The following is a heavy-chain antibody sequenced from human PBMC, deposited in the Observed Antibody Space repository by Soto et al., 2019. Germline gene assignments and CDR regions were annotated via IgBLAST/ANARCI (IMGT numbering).Heavy chain of an antibody. CDR1: GISFSSHW. J-gene: IGHJ4*02. D-gene: IGHD5-12*01. CDR3: ARHGRAVASIFGLPVYFDY. V-gene: IGHV3-7*01. Sequence: EVQLVESGGGLVQPGGSLRLSCAAPGISFSSHWMSWVRQAPGKGLEWVANIKQDGSEKYYVDSVKGRFTISRDNAKNSLYLQMNSLRAEDTAVYYCARHGRAVASIFGLPVYFDYWGQGTLVTVSS. CDR2: IKQDGSEK.